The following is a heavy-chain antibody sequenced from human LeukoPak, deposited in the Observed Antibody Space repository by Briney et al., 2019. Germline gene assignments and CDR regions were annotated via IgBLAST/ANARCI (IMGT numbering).Heavy chain of an antibody. CDR2: IYYSGST. CDR1: GGSISSSSYY. D-gene: IGHD1-26*01. J-gene: IGHJ5*02. V-gene: IGHV4-39*07. Sequence: SETLSLTCTVSGGSISSSSYYWGWIRQPPGKGLEWIGSIYYSGSTYYNPSLKSRVTISVDTSKNQFSLKLSSVTAADTAVYYCARSRPHSGSYYDRGGPRFDPWGRGTLVTVSS. CDR3: ARSRPHSGSYYDRGGPRFDP.